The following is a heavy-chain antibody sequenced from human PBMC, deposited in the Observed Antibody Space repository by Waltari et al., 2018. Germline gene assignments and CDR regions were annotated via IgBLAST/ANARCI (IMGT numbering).Heavy chain of an antibody. Sequence: GLVQPGGSLRLSCAASGFTFSSYSMNWVRQAPGKGLEWVSYISSSSSTIYYADSVKGRFTISRDNAKNSLYLQMNSLRAEDTAVYYCAREVGYSSGWFYYFDYWGQGTLVTVSS. D-gene: IGHD6-19*01. CDR1: GFTFSSYS. CDR3: AREVGYSSGWFYYFDY. CDR2: ISSSSSTI. V-gene: IGHV3-48*04. J-gene: IGHJ4*02.